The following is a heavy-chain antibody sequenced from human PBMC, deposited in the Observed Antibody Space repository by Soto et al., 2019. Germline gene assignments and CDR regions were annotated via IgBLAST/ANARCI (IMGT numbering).Heavy chain of an antibody. V-gene: IGHV5-51*01. J-gene: IGHJ6*02. CDR3: ARRNYYDSSGYVTNGMDV. CDR2: IYPGDSDT. Sequence: PGESLKISRKGSGYSFTSYWIGWVRQMPGKGPEWMGIIYPGDSDTRYSPSFQGQVTISADKSISTAYLQWSSLKASDTAMYYCARRNYYDSSGYVTNGMDVWGQGTTVTVSS. D-gene: IGHD3-22*01. CDR1: GYSFTSYW.